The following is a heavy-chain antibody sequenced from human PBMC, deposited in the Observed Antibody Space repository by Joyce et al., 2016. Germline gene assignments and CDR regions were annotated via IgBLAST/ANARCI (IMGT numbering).Heavy chain of an antibody. Sequence: QRQLQASGPGLVKPSETLSLTCTVSGGAISSSTYYWGWIRQPPGKGLEWIGSIYYSGSTDYNPSLKSRVSISVDTSKNQFSLRLKSVTASDTAVYFCARQPGIAAAGPDYWGQGTLVTVSS. CDR1: GGAISSSTYY. D-gene: IGHD6-13*01. V-gene: IGHV4-39*01. CDR3: ARQPGIAAAGPDY. CDR2: IYYSGST. J-gene: IGHJ4*02.